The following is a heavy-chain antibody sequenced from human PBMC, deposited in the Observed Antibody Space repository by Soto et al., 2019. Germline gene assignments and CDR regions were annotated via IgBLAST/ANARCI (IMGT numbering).Heavy chain of an antibody. CDR2: IKQDGSAK. J-gene: IGHJ4*02. Sequence: EVQLVESGGGLVQPGGSLRLSCATSGFTFSSYWMSWVRQAPGKGLEWVANIKQDGSAKYYVDSVKGRFTISRDKAKNSLYLQMNSLRAEDTAVYYCARVYCSSTSCNFDYWGQGTLVTVSS. CDR1: GFTFSSYW. D-gene: IGHD2-2*01. CDR3: ARVYCSSTSCNFDY. V-gene: IGHV3-7*01.